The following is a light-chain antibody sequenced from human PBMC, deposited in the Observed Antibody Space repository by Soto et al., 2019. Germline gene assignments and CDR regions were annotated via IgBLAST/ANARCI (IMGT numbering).Light chain of an antibody. Sequence: DIQMTQSPSSLSASVGDRVTISCQASQDISNRLNWYQQKPGTAPKLLIYDASLLETGVPSRFSGGGSGTDFTFTISSLQPEDFATYYCQQIDILLFTFGQGTKLEI. V-gene: IGKV1-33*01. CDR1: QDISNR. CDR2: DAS. J-gene: IGKJ2*01. CDR3: QQIDILLFT.